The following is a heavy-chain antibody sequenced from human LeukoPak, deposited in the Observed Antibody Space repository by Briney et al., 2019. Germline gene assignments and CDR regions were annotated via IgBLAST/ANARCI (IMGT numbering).Heavy chain of an antibody. D-gene: IGHD6-19*01. J-gene: IGHJ4*02. CDR1: GFSLRTSGVG. CDR3: AHNLGGWTFDC. CDR2: IYWDDDK. Sequence: SGPTLLHPPQPLTLTCTFSGFSLRTSGVGVGWIRQPPGKALEWLALIYWDDDKRYSTSLKSRLTITKDTSKNQVVLTMTNMDPVDTATYYCAHNLGGWTFDCWGQGTLVTVSS. V-gene: IGHV2-5*02.